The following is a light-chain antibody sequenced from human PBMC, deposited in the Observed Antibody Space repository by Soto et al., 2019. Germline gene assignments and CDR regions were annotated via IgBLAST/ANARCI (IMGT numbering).Light chain of an antibody. CDR3: SSYTSDTTLDVV. J-gene: IGLJ2*01. Sequence: QSALTQPASVSGSPGQSITISCTGTSSDIGDYNYVSWYQQHPGKAPKLIIYDVSNRPSGVFNRFSGSKSGNTASLTISGLHAEDEADYYCSSYTSDTTLDVVFGGGTQLTVL. CDR1: SSDIGDYNY. CDR2: DVS. V-gene: IGLV2-14*03.